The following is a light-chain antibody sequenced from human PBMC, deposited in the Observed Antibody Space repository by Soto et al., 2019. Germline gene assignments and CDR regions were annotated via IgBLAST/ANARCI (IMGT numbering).Light chain of an antibody. CDR3: QQYGSAPRT. CDR2: GAS. Sequence: EIVLTQSPGTLSLSPGERATRSCRASQSVSSSYLAGYQQKPGQAPRLLIYGASSRATGIPDRFSGSGSGTDFTFPISRLAPEDLAVYYCQQYGSAPRTFGQGTKVAIK. CDR1: QSVSSSY. V-gene: IGKV3-20*01. J-gene: IGKJ1*01.